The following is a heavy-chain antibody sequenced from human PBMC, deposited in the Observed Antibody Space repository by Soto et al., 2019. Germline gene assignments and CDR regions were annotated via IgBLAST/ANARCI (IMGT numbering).Heavy chain of an antibody. J-gene: IGHJ5*02. CDR1: GLTFTGYW. Sequence: PGGSLRLSCAASGLTFTGYWMYWVRQAPGKGLEWVANINEDGSAKHYMGSVKGRFTISKDNAKNQFSLKLSSVTAADTAVYYCAGHLGYCDTTTCSPYKWFDPWGQGTLVTVSS. CDR3: AGHLGYCDTTTCSPYKWFDP. D-gene: IGHD2-2*01. CDR2: INEDGSAK. V-gene: IGHV3-7*03.